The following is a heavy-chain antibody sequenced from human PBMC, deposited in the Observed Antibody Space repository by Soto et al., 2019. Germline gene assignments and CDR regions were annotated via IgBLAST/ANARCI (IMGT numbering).Heavy chain of an antibody. J-gene: IGHJ4*02. Sequence: GGSLRLSCAASGFTFDDYAMHWVRQAPGKGLEWVSGISWNSGSIGYADSVKGRFTISRDNAKNSLYLQMNSLRAEDTALYYCAKAQGIAAAGDYWGQGTLVTV. CDR3: AKAQGIAAAGDY. D-gene: IGHD6-13*01. V-gene: IGHV3-9*01. CDR2: ISWNSGSI. CDR1: GFTFDDYA.